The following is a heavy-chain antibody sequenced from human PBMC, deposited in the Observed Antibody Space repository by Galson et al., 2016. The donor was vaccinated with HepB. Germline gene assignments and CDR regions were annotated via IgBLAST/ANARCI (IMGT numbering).Heavy chain of an antibody. V-gene: IGHV1-46*01. J-gene: IGHJ3*01. D-gene: IGHD3-22*01. CDR3: ASQTAGYDRSGSDDPSDAFDV. CDR1: GYTFTTYY. Sequence: SVKVSCKASGYTFTTYYMHWVRQAPGQGLEWMGIINPRGGGTSYTQKFQGRVTMTWDMSTSTVYMELSSLRPEDTAIYYCASQTAGYDRSGSDDPSDAFDVWGQGTMVTVSS. CDR2: INPRGGGT.